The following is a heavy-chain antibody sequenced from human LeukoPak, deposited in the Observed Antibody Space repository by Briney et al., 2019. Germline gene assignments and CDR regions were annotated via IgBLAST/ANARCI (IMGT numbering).Heavy chain of an antibody. CDR2: INHSGST. J-gene: IGHJ5*02. V-gene: IGHV4-34*01. CDR1: GGSFSGYF. CDR3: ARGGGYNWLDP. Sequence: KPSETLSLTCAVYGGSFSGYFWSWIRQPPGKGLEWIGEINHSGSTNYNPSLKSRVTISVDTSKNQFSLKLSSVTAADTAVYYCARGGGYNWLDPWGQGTLVTVSS.